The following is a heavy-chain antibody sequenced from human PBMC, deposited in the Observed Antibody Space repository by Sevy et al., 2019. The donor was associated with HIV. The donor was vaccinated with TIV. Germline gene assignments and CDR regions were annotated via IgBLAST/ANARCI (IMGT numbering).Heavy chain of an antibody. CDR1: GFIFSNFA. V-gene: IGHV3-30*04. CDR3: ARGENDDEFFHY. D-gene: IGHD1-26*01. Sequence: GGSLRLSCTVSGFIFSNFAMHWVRQAPRKGLEWVAVTSYDRSHKYYADSVKGRFTVSRDNSRNILSLEMSSLTRDDTAVYYCARGENDDEFFHYWGQGTLVTVSS. CDR2: TSYDRSHK. J-gene: IGHJ1*01.